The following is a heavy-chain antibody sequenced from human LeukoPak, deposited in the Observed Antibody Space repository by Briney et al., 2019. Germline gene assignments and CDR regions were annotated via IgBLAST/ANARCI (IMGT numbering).Heavy chain of an antibody. V-gene: IGHV3-9*01. J-gene: IGHJ4*02. Sequence: GGSPRLSCAASGFTFNDFAMHWIRQAPGKGLEWVSGIGWNSDGIGYADSVKGRFTISRDNAKNSLYLQLNSLRPEDTALYYCAKGGGWFYYFDYWGQGALVTVSS. CDR2: IGWNSDGI. CDR1: GFTFNDFA. D-gene: IGHD6-19*01. CDR3: AKGGGWFYYFDY.